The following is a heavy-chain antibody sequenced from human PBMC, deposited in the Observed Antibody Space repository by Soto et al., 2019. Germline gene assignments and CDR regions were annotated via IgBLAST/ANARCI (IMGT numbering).Heavy chain of an antibody. V-gene: IGHV3-23*01. Sequence: LRLSCAASGFTFSSYAMSWVRQAPGKGLEWVSAISGSGGSTYYADSVKGRFTISRDNSKNTLYLQMNSLRAEDTAVYYCAKGVTYYYDKKDYWGQGTLVTVSS. CDR2: ISGSGGST. J-gene: IGHJ4*02. CDR1: GFTFSSYA. D-gene: IGHD3-22*01. CDR3: AKGVTYYYDKKDY.